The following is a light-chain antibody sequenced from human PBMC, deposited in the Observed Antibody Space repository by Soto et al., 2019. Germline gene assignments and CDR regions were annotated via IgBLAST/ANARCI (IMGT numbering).Light chain of an antibody. CDR3: QQSYSTPPT. CDR2: AAS. J-gene: IGKJ5*01. V-gene: IGKV1-39*01. Sequence: IEMTHSPSSLSASVGDRVTITFRASQSISSYLNWYQQKPGKAPKLLIYAASSLQSGVPSRFSGSGSGTDFTLTISSLQPEDFATYYCQQSYSTPPTFGQGTRLEIK. CDR1: QSISSY.